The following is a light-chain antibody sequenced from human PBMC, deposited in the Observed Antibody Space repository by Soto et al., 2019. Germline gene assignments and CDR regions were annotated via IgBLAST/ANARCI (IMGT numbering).Light chain of an antibody. CDR1: QSVSSN. CDR2: GAS. J-gene: IGKJ4*01. V-gene: IGKV3-15*01. CDR3: QQYNNWGALT. Sequence: ELVKTQSPATLSVSPGERATLSCRASQSVSSNLAWYQQKPGQAPRLLIYGASTRATGIPARFSGSGSGTEFTLTISSLQSEDFAVYYCQQYNNWGALTFGGGTKVDIK.